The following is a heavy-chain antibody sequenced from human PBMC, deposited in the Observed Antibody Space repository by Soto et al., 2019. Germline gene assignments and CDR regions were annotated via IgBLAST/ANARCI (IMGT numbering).Heavy chain of an antibody. D-gene: IGHD1-26*01. CDR3: AKTTYSGNYHYFDY. CDR2: IYHSGTT. Sequence: PSETLSLTCDVSGDYISSNTWWSWVRQPPGKGLEWIGEIYHSGTTNYNPSFKSRVIMSADKSKNQLSLRLNFVTAADTAVYFCAKTTYSGNYHYFDYWGQGTLVTVSS. V-gene: IGHV4-4*02. CDR1: GDYISSNTW. J-gene: IGHJ4*02.